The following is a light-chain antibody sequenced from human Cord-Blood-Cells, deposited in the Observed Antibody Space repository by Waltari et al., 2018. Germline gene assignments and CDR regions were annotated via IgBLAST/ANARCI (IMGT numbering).Light chain of an antibody. CDR3: QSYDSSLSGSV. V-gene: IGLV1-40*01. CDR2: GNS. CDR1: SSNIGAGYD. J-gene: IGLJ3*02. Sequence: QSVLTQPPSVSGAPGQRVTISCTGSSSNIGAGYDVHWYQQPPRTAPKLLIYGNSNRPSGVPDRFSGSKSGTSASLAITGLQAEDEADYYCQSYDSSLSGSVFGGGTKLTVL.